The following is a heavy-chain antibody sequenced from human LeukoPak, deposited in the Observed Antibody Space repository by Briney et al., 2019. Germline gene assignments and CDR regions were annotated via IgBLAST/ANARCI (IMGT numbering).Heavy chain of an antibody. Sequence: GGSLRLSCAASGFAVSSNYMSWVRQAPGKGLEWVSVIYSGGSTYYADSVKGRFTISRDNSKNTLYLQMNSLRAEDTAVYYCARGTPPAHYYDSSGYDYWGQGTLVTVSS. V-gene: IGHV3-53*01. CDR1: GFAVSSNY. CDR2: IYSGGST. CDR3: ARGTPPAHYYDSSGYDY. D-gene: IGHD3-22*01. J-gene: IGHJ4*02.